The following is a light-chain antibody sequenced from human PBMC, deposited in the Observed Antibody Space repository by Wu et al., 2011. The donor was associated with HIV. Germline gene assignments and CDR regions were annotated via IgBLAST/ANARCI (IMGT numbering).Light chain of an antibody. J-gene: IGKJ4*01. V-gene: IGKV3-15*01. CDR1: QSVSDN. CDR2: GAS. CDR3: QQYNDWPLT. Sequence: RASQSVSDNLAWYQQKPGQAPRVLMFGASTRASDIPARFSGSGSGTEFTLTISSLQSEDFAVYYCQQYNDWPLTFGGGTRVEIK.